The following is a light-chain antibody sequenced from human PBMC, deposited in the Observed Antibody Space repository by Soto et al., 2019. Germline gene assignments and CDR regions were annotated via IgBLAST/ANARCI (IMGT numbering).Light chain of an antibody. Sequence: EIVLTKSPGTVSLSHGERATLSCRASQSVSSSYLAWYQQKPGQAPRPLIYGASSRASGIPDRFSGSGSGTDFTLTISRLEPEDFAVYYCQQYGSSPRTFGQGTKVDI. J-gene: IGKJ1*01. CDR2: GAS. CDR3: QQYGSSPRT. V-gene: IGKV3-20*01. CDR1: QSVSSSY.